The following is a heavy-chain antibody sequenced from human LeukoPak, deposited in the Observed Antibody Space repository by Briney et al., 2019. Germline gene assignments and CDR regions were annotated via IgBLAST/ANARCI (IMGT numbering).Heavy chain of an antibody. CDR1: GFTFSSYG. J-gene: IGHJ4*02. D-gene: IGHD3-22*01. Sequence: GGSLRLSCAASGFTFSSYGMSWVRQAPGKGLEWLSAIRGNGGSTYYAVSVKGRFTVSRENSKNTQYLQMNSLRAEDTAVYYCAYDSSCYSAPSYFASWGQGTLVTVSS. V-gene: IGHV3-23*01. CDR3: AYDSSCYSAPSYFAS. CDR2: IRGNGGST.